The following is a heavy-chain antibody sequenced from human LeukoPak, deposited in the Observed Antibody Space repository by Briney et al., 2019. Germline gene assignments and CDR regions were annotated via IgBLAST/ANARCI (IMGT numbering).Heavy chain of an antibody. CDR2: ISSSSYI. Sequence: PGGSLRLSCAASGFTFSSYSMNWVRQAPGKGLEWVASISSSSYIYYADSVKGRFTISRDNAKNSLYLQMNSLRAEDPAVYYCARGWGGAFDIWGQGTMVTVSS. CDR1: GFTFSSYS. D-gene: IGHD3-16*01. J-gene: IGHJ3*02. CDR3: ARGWGGAFDI. V-gene: IGHV3-21*01.